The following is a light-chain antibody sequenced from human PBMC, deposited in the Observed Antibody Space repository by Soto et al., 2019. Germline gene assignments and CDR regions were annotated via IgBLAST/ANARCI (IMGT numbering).Light chain of an antibody. CDR1: SSNIGSNT. V-gene: IGLV1-44*01. Sequence: QSVLTQPPSASGTPGQRVTISCSGSSSNIGSNTVNWYQQLPGTAPKLLIYSYDQRPSGVPHRFSGSKSGTSASLAISGLQSEDEADYFCAAWDDSRNGGVFGGGTKVTVL. J-gene: IGLJ3*02. CDR3: AAWDDSRNGGV. CDR2: SYD.